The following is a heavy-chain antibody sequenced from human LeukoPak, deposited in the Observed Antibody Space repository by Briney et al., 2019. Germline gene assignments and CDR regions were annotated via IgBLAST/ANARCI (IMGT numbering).Heavy chain of an antibody. CDR2: ISWDGGST. V-gene: IGHV3-43*01. J-gene: IGHJ4*02. CDR3: AKDKGGAVAGTHFDY. CDR1: GFTFDDYT. D-gene: IGHD6-19*01. Sequence: GGSLRLSCAASGFTFDDYTMHWVRQAPGKGLEWVSLISWDGGSTYYADSVKGRFTISRDNSKNSLYLQMNSLRTEDTALYYCAKDKGGAVAGTHFDYWGQGTLVTVSS.